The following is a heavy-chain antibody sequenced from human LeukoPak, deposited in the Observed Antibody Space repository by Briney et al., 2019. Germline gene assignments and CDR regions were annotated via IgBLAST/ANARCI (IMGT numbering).Heavy chain of an antibody. J-gene: IGHJ2*01. Sequence: GESLQISCKGSGYSFTSYWIGWVRQMPGKGLEWMGIIYPGDSDTIYSPSFQGQVTISADKSISTAYLQWSSLQASDTAIYYCARRDADYEYFDQWGRGTVVTVSS. CDR2: IYPGDSDT. D-gene: IGHD4-17*01. CDR3: ARRDADYEYFDQ. V-gene: IGHV5-51*01. CDR1: GYSFTSYW.